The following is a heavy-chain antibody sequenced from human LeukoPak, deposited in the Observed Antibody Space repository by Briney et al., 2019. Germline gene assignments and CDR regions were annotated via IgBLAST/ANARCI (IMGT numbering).Heavy chain of an antibody. J-gene: IGHJ4*02. D-gene: IGHD6-19*01. Sequence: GGSLRLSCAASGXTFSSYGMHWVRQAPGKGLEWVAVISYDGSNKYYADSVKGRFTISRDNSKNTLYLQMNSLRAEDTAVYYCAKTPSGRWYFDYWGQGTLVTVSS. CDR3: AKTPSGRWYFDY. V-gene: IGHV3-30*18. CDR1: GXTFSSYG. CDR2: ISYDGSNK.